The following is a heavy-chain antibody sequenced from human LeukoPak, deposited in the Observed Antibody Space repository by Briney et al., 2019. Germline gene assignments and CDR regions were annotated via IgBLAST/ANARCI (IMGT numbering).Heavy chain of an antibody. Sequence: SGTLSLTCAVSGVSISSSNWWSWVRQPPGKGLEWIGEIYHSGSTNYNPSLKSRVTISVDMSKNQFSLKLSSVTAADTAVYFCAREENGGDYDDGFDIWGQGTMVTVSS. CDR3: AREENGGDYDDGFDI. J-gene: IGHJ3*02. CDR1: GVSISSSNW. CDR2: IYHSGST. D-gene: IGHD4-17*01. V-gene: IGHV4-4*02.